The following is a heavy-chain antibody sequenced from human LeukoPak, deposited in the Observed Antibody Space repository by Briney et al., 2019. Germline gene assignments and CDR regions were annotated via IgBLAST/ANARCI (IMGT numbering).Heavy chain of an antibody. V-gene: IGHV1-18*01. CDR1: GYTFTSYG. Sequence: ASVKVSCKASGYTFTSYGISWVRQAPGQGLEWMGWISAYNGNTNYAQKPQGRVTMTTDTSTTTAYMELKSLRSDDTAVYFCARDAGMIEGNDYWGQGTLVTVSS. CDR3: ARDAGMIEGNDY. CDR2: ISAYNGNT. D-gene: IGHD3-22*01. J-gene: IGHJ4*02.